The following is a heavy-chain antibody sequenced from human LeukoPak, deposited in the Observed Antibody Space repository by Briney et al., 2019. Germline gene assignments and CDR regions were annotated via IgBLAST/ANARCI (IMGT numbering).Heavy chain of an antibody. Sequence: GGSLRLSCAASGFTFSNYWMHWVRQAPGKGLVWVSRINSDGINTSYADSVKGRFTISRDNAKNTLNLQMNSLRAEDTAVYYCARANYDFWSGYYIGHYYYYMDVWGKGTTVTVSS. CDR3: ARANYDFWSGYYIGHYYYYMDV. J-gene: IGHJ6*03. D-gene: IGHD3-3*01. CDR1: GFTFSNYW. CDR2: INSDGINT. V-gene: IGHV3-74*01.